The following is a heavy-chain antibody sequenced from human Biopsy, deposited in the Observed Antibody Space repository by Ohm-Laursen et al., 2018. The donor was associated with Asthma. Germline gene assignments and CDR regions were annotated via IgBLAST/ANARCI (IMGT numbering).Heavy chain of an antibody. D-gene: IGHD3-10*01. V-gene: IGHV1-18*01. CDR2: ISVYNGNT. Sequence: SVKVSCKTSGYTFNSAGITWVRQAPGQGLEWMGRISVYNGNTRVAQKLQDRVTMITDTSTSTAYMELRSLGSDDTAVYFCARAVDYSHYYGIDVWGQGTTVTVS. CDR1: GYTFNSAG. J-gene: IGHJ6*02. CDR3: ARAVDYSHYYGIDV.